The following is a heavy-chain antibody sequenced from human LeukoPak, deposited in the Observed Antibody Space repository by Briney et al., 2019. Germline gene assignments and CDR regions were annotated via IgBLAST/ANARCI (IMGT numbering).Heavy chain of an antibody. Sequence: GGSLRLSCAASGFAVSSNYMSWVRQAPGKGLEWVSVIYSGGSTYYADSVKGRFTISRDNSKNTLYLQMNSLRAEDTAVYYCARDSFDYGDYGRAFDIWGQGTMVTVSS. J-gene: IGHJ3*02. CDR2: IYSGGST. V-gene: IGHV3-66*01. CDR1: GFAVSSNY. CDR3: ARDSFDYGDYGRAFDI. D-gene: IGHD4-17*01.